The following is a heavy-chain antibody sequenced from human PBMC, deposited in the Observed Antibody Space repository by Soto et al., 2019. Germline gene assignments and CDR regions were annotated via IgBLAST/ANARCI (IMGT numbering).Heavy chain of an antibody. Sequence: SETLSLTCTVSGGSISSYYWSWIRQPAGKGLEWIGRIYTSGSTNYNPSLKSRVTMSVDTSKNQFSLKLSSVTAADTAVYYCARDRAAIVVVPAADQYYYYGMDVWGQGTTVTVSS. CDR2: IYTSGST. D-gene: IGHD2-2*01. CDR1: GGSISSYY. V-gene: IGHV4-4*07. CDR3: ARDRAAIVVVPAADQYYYYGMDV. J-gene: IGHJ6*02.